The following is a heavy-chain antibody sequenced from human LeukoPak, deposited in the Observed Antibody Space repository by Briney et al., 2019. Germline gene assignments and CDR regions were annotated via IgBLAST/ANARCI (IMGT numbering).Heavy chain of an antibody. V-gene: IGHV3-48*01. D-gene: IGHD2-2*01. CDR3: ARRYCSSSSCYSYYYYYMDV. CDR1: GFTFSSYS. CDR2: ISSSSTI. J-gene: IGHJ6*03. Sequence: GGSLRLSCAASGFTFSSYSMNWVRQAPGKGLEWVSYISSSSTIYYADSVKGRFTISRDNAKNSLYLQMNSLRAEDTAVYYCARRYCSSSSCYSYYYYYMDVWGKGTTVTVSS.